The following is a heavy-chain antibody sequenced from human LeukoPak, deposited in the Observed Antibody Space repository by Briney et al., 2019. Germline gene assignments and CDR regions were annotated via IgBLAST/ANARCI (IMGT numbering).Heavy chain of an antibody. Sequence: SPTLSLPFSVSGDSVSGNSASWNWIRQSPSGGLEWLGRTYYRSKWSNDYAHSVKSRITINPDTSKNEFSLQLDSVTPEDTAVYYCARDPDSSSEWGPFDYWGQGTLVTVSS. CDR2: TYYRSKWSN. D-gene: IGHD6-6*01. V-gene: IGHV6-1*01. J-gene: IGHJ4*02. CDR1: GDSVSGNSAS. CDR3: ARDPDSSSEWGPFDY.